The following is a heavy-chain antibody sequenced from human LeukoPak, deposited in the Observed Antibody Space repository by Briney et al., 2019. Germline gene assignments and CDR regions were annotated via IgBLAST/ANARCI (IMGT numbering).Heavy chain of an antibody. V-gene: IGHV4-59*01. CDR2: IYYSGTT. Sequence: SETLSLTCTVSGGSISSYYWSWIRQPPGKGLEWIGYIYYSGTTNYNPSLKSRVTVSVDTSKNQFSLKLSSVTAADTAVYYCARGSSSKGTFDIWGQGTMVTVSS. J-gene: IGHJ3*02. CDR3: ARGSSSKGTFDI. CDR1: GGSISSYY. D-gene: IGHD2-15*01.